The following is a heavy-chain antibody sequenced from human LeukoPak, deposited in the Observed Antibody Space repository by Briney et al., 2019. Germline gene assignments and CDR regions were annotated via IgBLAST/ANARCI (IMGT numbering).Heavy chain of an antibody. V-gene: IGHV1-2*02. CDR3: ARAGYGDYGSHFDY. J-gene: IGHJ4*02. Sequence: ASVKVSCKASGYTFTGYYMHWVRQAPGQGLEWMGWINPNSGGTNYAQKFQGRVTMTRDTSISTAYMELSRLRSDDTAVYYCARAGYGDYGSHFDYWGQGTLVTVSS. CDR2: INPNSGGT. D-gene: IGHD4-17*01. CDR1: GYTFTGYY.